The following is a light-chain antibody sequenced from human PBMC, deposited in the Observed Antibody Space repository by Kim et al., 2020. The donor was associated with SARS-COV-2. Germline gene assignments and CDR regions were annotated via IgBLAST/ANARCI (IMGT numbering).Light chain of an antibody. Sequence: SASVGDGVTITCRASQDIANYLAWYQQKPGKVPKLLVYAAPALKSGVPSRFSGNRSGTDFTLTISNLQPEDVATYYCQKYDSAPWTFGQGTKLEIK. CDR1: QDIANY. CDR2: AAP. J-gene: IGKJ1*01. CDR3: QKYDSAPWT. V-gene: IGKV1-27*01.